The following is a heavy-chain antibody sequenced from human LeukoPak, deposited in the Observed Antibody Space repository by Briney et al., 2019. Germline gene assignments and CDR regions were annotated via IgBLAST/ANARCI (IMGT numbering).Heavy chain of an antibody. J-gene: IGHJ6*03. CDR1: GGSISSYY. CDR2: IYYSGST. V-gene: IGHV4-59*01. CDR3: ARSVEGYCRGGSCYSYSYYMDV. Sequence: SETLSLTCTVSGGSISSYYWSWIRQPPGKGLEWIGYIYYSGSTNYNPSLKSRVTISVDTTKNQFSLKLSSVTAADTAVYYCARSVEGYCRGGSCYSYSYYMDVWGKGTTVTVSS. D-gene: IGHD2-15*01.